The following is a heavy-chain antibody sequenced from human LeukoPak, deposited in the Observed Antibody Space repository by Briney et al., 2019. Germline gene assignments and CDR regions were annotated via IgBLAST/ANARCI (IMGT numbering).Heavy chain of an antibody. Sequence: ASVKVSCKASGYTFTSYAMNWVRQAPGQGLEWMGWINTNTGNPTYAQGFTGRFVFSLDTSVSTAYLQISSLKAEDTAVYYCARAGPDYDYYDSSGYSLLLHYWGQGTLVTVSS. CDR1: GYTFTSYA. D-gene: IGHD3-22*01. CDR3: ARAGPDYDYYDSSGYSLLLHY. V-gene: IGHV7-4-1*02. J-gene: IGHJ4*02. CDR2: INTNTGNP.